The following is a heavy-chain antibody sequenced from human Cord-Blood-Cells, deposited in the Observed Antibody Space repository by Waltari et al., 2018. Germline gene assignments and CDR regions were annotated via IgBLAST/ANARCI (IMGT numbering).Heavy chain of an antibody. CDR3: ATSAARSYYFDY. V-gene: IGHV1-24*01. CDR2: FDPEDGET. D-gene: IGHD6-6*01. Sequence: QVQLVQSGAEVKKRGASVKVSCKVSGYTLTELPMHVVRQAPGKGLEWMGGFDPEDGETIYAQKFQGRVTMTEDTSTDTAYMELSSLRSEDTAVYYCATSAARSYYFDYWGQGTLVTVSS. CDR1: GYTLTELP. J-gene: IGHJ4*02.